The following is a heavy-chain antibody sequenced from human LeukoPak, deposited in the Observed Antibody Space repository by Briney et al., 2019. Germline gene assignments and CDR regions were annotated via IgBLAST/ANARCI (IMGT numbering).Heavy chain of an antibody. CDR3: ARRRDLFDY. CDR2: IHYTGST. V-gene: IGHV4-59*08. Sequence: SETLSLTCTVSDGSITSYYWSWIRQPPGKGLEWIAYIHYTGSTNYNPFLKSRVTISLDTSKNQFSLNLRSVTAADTAVYYCARRRDLFDYWGQGTLVTVSS. D-gene: IGHD3/OR15-3a*01. CDR1: DGSITSYY. J-gene: IGHJ4*02.